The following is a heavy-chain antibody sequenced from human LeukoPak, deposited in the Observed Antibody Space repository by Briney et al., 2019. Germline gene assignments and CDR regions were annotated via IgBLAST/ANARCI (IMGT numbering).Heavy chain of an antibody. Sequence: SETLSLTCTVSGGSISSSSYYWGWIRQPPGKGLEWIGSIYYSGSTYYNPSLKSRVTISVDTSKSKFSLKLNSVTAADTAVYYCARPAYRGSYYDAFDIWGQGTMVTVSS. CDR2: IYYSGST. CDR3: ARPAYRGSYYDAFDI. D-gene: IGHD1-26*01. CDR1: GGSISSSSYY. J-gene: IGHJ3*02. V-gene: IGHV4-39*01.